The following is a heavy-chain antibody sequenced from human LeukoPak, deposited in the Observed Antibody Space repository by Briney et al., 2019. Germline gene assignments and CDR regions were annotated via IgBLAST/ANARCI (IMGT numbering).Heavy chain of an antibody. V-gene: IGHV1-2*02. CDR2: INPNSGGT. J-gene: IGHJ4*02. D-gene: IGHD6-19*01. CDR3: ARLTHSSGWYVPRDY. Sequence: GASVKVSCKASGYTFTGYYMHWVRQAPGQGLEWMGWINPNSGGTNYAQKFQGRVTMTRDTSISTAYMELSKLRSDDTAVYYCARLTHSSGWYVPRDYWGQGTLVTVSS. CDR1: GYTFTGYY.